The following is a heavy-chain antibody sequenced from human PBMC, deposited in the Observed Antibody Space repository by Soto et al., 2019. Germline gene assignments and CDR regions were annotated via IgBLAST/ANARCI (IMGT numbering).Heavy chain of an antibody. CDR1: FTFSSYA. D-gene: IGHD3-10*01. V-gene: IGHV3-23*01. Sequence: FTFSSYAMSWVRQAPVKGLEWVSAISGSGGSTYYADSVKGRFTISRDNSKNTLYLQMNSLRAEDTAVYYCAKSYYYGSGSYSPLFDPWGQGTLVTVSS. CDR3: AKSYYYGSGSYSPLFDP. J-gene: IGHJ5*02. CDR2: ISGSGGST.